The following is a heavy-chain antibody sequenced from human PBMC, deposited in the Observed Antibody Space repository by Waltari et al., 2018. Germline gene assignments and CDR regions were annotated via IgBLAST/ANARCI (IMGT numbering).Heavy chain of an antibody. D-gene: IGHD3-10*01. CDR1: GGTFSSYA. CDR3: ASQLYYYGSGSYYTTFDY. CDR2: IIPSLGIA. Sequence: QVQLVQSGAEVKKPGSSVKVSCKASGGTFSSYALSWVRQAPGQGLEWMGGIIPSLGIANYAQKFQGRVTITADESTSTAYMELSSLRSEDTAVYYCASQLYYYGSGSYYTTFDYWGQGTLVTVSS. J-gene: IGHJ4*02. V-gene: IGHV1-69*04.